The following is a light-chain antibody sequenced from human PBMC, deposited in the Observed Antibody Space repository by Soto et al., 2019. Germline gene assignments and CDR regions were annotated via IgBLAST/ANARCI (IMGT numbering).Light chain of an antibody. CDR2: AAS. J-gene: IGKJ3*01. Sequence: DIRMTQSPSTLSASMGDRVTITCRASQNISSWLAWYQQTPGKAPKLLIYAASSLESGVPSRFRGSESGTEFTLTISSLQPDDFATYYCQQYHNYPSTFGPGTKVDIK. CDR1: QNISSW. V-gene: IGKV1-5*01. CDR3: QQYHNYPST.